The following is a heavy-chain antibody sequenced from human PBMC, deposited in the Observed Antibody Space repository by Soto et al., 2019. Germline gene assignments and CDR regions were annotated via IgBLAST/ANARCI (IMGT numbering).Heavy chain of an antibody. CDR1: GFTFSSYA. D-gene: IGHD3-22*01. V-gene: IGHV3-30-3*01. CDR3: ARDMIVVVNAWYYYGMDV. Sequence: GGSLRLSCAASGFTFSSYAMHWVRQAPGKGLEWVAVISYDGSNKYYADSVKGRFTISRDNSKNTLYLQMNSLRAEDTAVYYCARDMIVVVNAWYYYGMDVWGQGTTVTVYS. J-gene: IGHJ6*02. CDR2: ISYDGSNK.